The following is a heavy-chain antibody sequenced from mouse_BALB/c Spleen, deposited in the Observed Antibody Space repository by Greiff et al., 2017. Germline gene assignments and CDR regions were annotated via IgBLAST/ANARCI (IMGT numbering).Heavy chain of an antibody. Sequence: VMLVESGPGLVQPSQSLSITCTVSGFSLTSYGVHWVRQSPGKGLEWLGVIWSGGSTDYNAAFISRLSISKDNSKSQVFFKMNSLQANDTAIYYCARNWARWGQGTLVTVSA. CDR1: GFSLTSYG. V-gene: IGHV2-2*02. J-gene: IGHJ3*01. CDR2: IWSGGST. CDR3: ARNWAR.